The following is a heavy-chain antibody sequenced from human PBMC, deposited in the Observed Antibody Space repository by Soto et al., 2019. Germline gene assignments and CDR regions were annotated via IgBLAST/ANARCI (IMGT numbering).Heavy chain of an antibody. J-gene: IGHJ6*02. CDR3: ARERKPYYYYGMDV. CDR1: GFTFSSYA. Sequence: QVQLVESGGGVVQPGRSLRLSCAASGFTFSSYAMHWVRQAPGKGLEWVAVISYDGSNKYYADFVKGRFTISRDNSKNTLYLQMNSLRAEDTAVYYCARERKPYYYYGMDVWGQGTTVTVSS. CDR2: ISYDGSNK. V-gene: IGHV3-30-3*01.